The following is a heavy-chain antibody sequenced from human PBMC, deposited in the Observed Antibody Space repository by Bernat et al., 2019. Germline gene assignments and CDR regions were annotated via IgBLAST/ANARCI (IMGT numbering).Heavy chain of an antibody. Sequence: QVQLVESGGGVVQPGRSLRLSCAASGFTFSSYGMHWVRQAPGKGLEWVAVIWYDGSNKYYADSVKGRFTISRDNSKNTLYLQMNSLRAEDTAVYYCAKDVFTGSSHPDAGGYYYYGMDVWGQGTTVTVSS. D-gene: IGHD6-13*01. CDR1: GFTFSSYG. V-gene: IGHV3-33*06. CDR2: IWYDGSNK. CDR3: AKDVFTGSSHPDAGGYYYYGMDV. J-gene: IGHJ6*02.